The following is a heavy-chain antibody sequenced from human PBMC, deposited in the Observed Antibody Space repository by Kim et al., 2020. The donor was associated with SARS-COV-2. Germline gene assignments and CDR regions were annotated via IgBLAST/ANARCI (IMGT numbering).Heavy chain of an antibody. Sequence: GGSLRLSCAASGFTLRNTWMTWVRQAPGEGLEWVGRLRSKADGGTTYLAESVRGRFTISRDDSENVLYLQMNSLKTDDTAVYYFTTDQGNRSRFYELDY. CDR3: TTDQGNRSRFYELDY. D-gene: IGHD5-12*01. CDR1: GFTLRNTW. J-gene: IGHJ4*01. CDR2: LRSKADGGTT. V-gene: IGHV3-15*01.